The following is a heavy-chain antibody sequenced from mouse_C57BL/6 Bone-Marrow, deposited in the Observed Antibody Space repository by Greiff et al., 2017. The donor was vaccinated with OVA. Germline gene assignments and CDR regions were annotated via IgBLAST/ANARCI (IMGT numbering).Heavy chain of an antibody. CDR3: TADGSYAMDY. D-gene: IGHD2-3*01. J-gene: IGHJ4*01. Sequence: EVQLQQSGAELVRPGASVKLSCTASGFNIKDDYMHWVKQRPEQGLEWIGWIDPENGDTEYASKFQGKATITADTSSNTAYLQLSSLTSDDTAVYYCTADGSYAMDYWGQGTSVTVSS. CDR2: IDPENGDT. CDR1: GFNIKDDY. V-gene: IGHV14-4*01.